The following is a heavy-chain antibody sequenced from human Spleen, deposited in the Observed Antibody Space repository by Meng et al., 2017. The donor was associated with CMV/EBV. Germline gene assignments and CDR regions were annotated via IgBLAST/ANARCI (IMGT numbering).Heavy chain of an antibody. V-gene: IGHV1-45*01. Sequence: SVKVSCKASGWTFTYRYLHWVRQAPGQALKWMGWITPYNGNTDYARKFRGRVTITRDNSINPIYMEMRSLGSDDTAMYYCARSPLYSDDPFYFETWGQGVMVTVSS. CDR2: ITPYNGNT. CDR3: ARSPLYSDDPFYFET. J-gene: IGHJ4*02. D-gene: IGHD3-22*01. CDR1: GWTFTYRY.